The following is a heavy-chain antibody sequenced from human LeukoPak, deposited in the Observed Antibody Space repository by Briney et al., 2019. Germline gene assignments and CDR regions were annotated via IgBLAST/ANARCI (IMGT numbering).Heavy chain of an antibody. D-gene: IGHD1-26*01. CDR3: ARHPYSGSYHFDY. CDR2: INPNSSGT. Sequence: ASVKVSCKASGYIFTGYYMHWVRQAPGQRVEWMGWINPNSSGTNSAQKFQGRVTMTRDTSISTAYMELSRLTSDDTAVYYCARHPYSGSYHFDYWGQGTLVTVSS. J-gene: IGHJ4*02. CDR1: GYIFTGYY. V-gene: IGHV1-2*02.